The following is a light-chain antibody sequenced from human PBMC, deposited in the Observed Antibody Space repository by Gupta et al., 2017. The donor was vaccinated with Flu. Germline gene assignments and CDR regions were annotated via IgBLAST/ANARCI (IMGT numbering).Light chain of an antibody. J-gene: IGLJ1*01. CDR2: DVT. V-gene: IGLV2-8*01. CDR1: SSDVGGYDY. Sequence: TSSDVGGYDYVSGYQHHPGKAPKLIIYDVTQRPSGVPDRFSASKSGNTAFLTVSGLQVVDEADYFCSSCTDSSSVVFGTGTKVTV. CDR3: SSCTDSSSVV.